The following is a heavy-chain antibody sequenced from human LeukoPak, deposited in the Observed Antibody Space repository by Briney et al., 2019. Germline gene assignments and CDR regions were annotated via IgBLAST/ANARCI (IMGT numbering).Heavy chain of an antibody. Sequence: GGSLRLSCAASGFTFSTYSMSWVRQAPGKGLEWVSAVSGSGGSTYYADSVRGRFTISRDNSQNTLYLQMDSLRAEDTALYYCAKEYSGYDFDYWGQGTLVTVSS. V-gene: IGHV3-23*01. CDR2: VSGSGGST. J-gene: IGHJ4*02. CDR3: AKEYSGYDFDY. D-gene: IGHD5-12*01. CDR1: GFTFSTYS.